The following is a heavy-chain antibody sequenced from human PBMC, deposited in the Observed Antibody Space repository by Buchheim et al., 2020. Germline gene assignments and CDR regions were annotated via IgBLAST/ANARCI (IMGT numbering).Heavy chain of an antibody. D-gene: IGHD2-21*02. Sequence: QVQLVESGGGVVQPGRSLRLSCAASGFTFSSYGMHWVRQAPGKGLEWVAVISYDGSNKYYADSVKGRFTISRGNSKNTLYLQMNSLRAEDTAVYYCAKAIVVVTAIPDYWGQGTL. V-gene: IGHV3-30*18. J-gene: IGHJ4*02. CDR2: ISYDGSNK. CDR3: AKAIVVVTAIPDY. CDR1: GFTFSSYG.